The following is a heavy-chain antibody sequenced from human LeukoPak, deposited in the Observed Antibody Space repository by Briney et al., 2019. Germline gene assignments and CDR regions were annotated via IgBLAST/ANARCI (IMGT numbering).Heavy chain of an antibody. CDR2: NSPSGTTI. D-gene: IGHD1-1*01. Sequence: PGGSLRLSCAAPGFTFSTYEMNWVRQAPGKGLEWVSYNSPSGTTIYYAESVKGRFTISRDNAKNSVYLQMNSLRVEDTAVYYCARKTFGTVYFDYWGQGILVTVSS. J-gene: IGHJ4*02. CDR1: GFTFSTYE. CDR3: ARKTFGTVYFDY. V-gene: IGHV3-48*03.